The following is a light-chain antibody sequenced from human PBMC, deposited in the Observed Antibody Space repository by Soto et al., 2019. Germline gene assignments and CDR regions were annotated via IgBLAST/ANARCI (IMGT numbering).Light chain of an antibody. V-gene: IGKV1-39*01. CDR2: AAS. CDR3: QQSYSTPIT. CDR1: QSISSY. Sequence: IQMTQSPSSLAASVGDRLTSTCRASQSISSYLTWYQQKPGEAPKLLIYAASSLPSGVPSRFSGSGSGTDFTLTISSLQSEDFATYYCQQSYSTPITFGQGTRREIK. J-gene: IGKJ5*01.